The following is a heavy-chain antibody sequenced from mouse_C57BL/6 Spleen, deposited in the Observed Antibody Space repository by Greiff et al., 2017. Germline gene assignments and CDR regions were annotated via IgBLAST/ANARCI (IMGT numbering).Heavy chain of an antibody. V-gene: IGHV5-17*01. Sequence: DVKLVESGGGLVKPGGSLKLSCAASGFTFSDYGMHWVRQAPEKGLEWVAYISSGSSTIYYADTVKGRFTISRDNAKNTLFLQMTSLRSEDTAMYYCARPEGLYYYAMDYWGQGTSVTVSS. D-gene: IGHD2-2*01. J-gene: IGHJ4*01. CDR1: GFTFSDYG. CDR3: ARPEGLYYYAMDY. CDR2: ISSGSSTI.